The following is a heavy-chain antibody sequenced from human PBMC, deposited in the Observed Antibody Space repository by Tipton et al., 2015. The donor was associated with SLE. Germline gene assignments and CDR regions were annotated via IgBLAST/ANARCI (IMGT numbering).Heavy chain of an antibody. CDR3: ARDGKQWLVNYYYYYMDV. J-gene: IGHJ6*03. Sequence: SLRLSCAASGFTFSSYAMSWVRQAPGKGLEWVSAISGSGGSTYYVDSLKGRFTISRDNSKNTLYLQMNSLRAEDTAVYYCARDGKQWLVNYYYYYMDVWGKGTTVTVSS. CDR1: GFTFSSYA. CDR2: ISGSGGST. D-gene: IGHD6-19*01. V-gene: IGHV3-23*01.